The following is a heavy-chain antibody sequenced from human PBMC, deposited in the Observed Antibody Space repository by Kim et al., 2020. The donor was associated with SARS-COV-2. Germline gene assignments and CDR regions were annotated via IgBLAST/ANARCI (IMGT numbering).Heavy chain of an antibody. D-gene: IGHD4-4*01. CDR3: KRAPFYSNYYLDYFDY. CDR1: GGSISSSSYY. CDR2: IYYSGST. Sequence: SETLSLTCTVSGGSISSSSYYWGWIRQPPGKGLEWIGSIYYSGSTYYNPSLKSRVTISVDTSKNQFSLKLSSVTAADTAVYYCKRAPFYSNYYLDYFDYWGQGTLVTVSS. J-gene: IGHJ4*02. V-gene: IGHV4-39*01.